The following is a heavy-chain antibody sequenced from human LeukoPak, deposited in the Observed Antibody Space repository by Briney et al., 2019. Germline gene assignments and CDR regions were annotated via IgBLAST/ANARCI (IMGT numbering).Heavy chain of an antibody. CDR3: ARQDGRALYYFDY. CDR2: IYPADSDT. Sequence: GESLKISCRGSGYTFTSYWIGWVRQMPGKGLEWMGIIYPADSDTRYSPSFQGQVTISAGKSTSTAYLQWSSLKASDTAMYYCARQDGRALYYFDYWGQGTLVTVSS. J-gene: IGHJ4*02. V-gene: IGHV5-51*01. D-gene: IGHD5-24*01. CDR1: GYTFTSYW.